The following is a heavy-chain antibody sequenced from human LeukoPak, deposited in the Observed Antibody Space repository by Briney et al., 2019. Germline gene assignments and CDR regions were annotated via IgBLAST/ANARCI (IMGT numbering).Heavy chain of an antibody. J-gene: IGHJ4*02. CDR3: ARNGEI. Sequence: GASVKVSCKTSGYTFTAYYMHWMRQAPGQGPEWMGWINCNNGDTIYAQKFEGRVIVTRDTSISTAYMELSRLTYDDTAVYYCARNGEIWGQGTLVTVSS. D-gene: IGHD3-10*01. CDR1: GYTFTAYY. CDR2: INCNNGDT. V-gene: IGHV1-2*02.